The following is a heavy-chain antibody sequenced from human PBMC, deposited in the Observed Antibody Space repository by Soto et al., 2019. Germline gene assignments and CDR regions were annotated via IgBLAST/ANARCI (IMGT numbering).Heavy chain of an antibody. CDR3: ARGDSTDCSNGVCSFFYNHDMDV. D-gene: IGHD2-8*01. CDR2: INPKSGGT. V-gene: IGHV1-2*04. J-gene: IGHJ6*02. Sequence: ASVKVSCKASGYSFTDYHIHWVRQAPGQGLEWLGRINPKSGGTSTAQKFQGWVTMTTDTSTSTASMELTRLTSDDTAIYYGARGDSTDCSNGVCSFFYNHDMDVWGQGTTVTVSS. CDR1: GYSFTDYH.